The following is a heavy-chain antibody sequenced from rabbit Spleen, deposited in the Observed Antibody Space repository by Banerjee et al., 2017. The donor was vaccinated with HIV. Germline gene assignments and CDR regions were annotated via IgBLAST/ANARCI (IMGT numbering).Heavy chain of an antibody. V-gene: IGHV1S45*01. Sequence: EQLEESGGDLVQPGGSLTLSCKASGFDFTNYYISWVRQAPGKGLEWIGIIYSAKGSTDYASWAKGRFTFSKTSSTTVTLQMTSLTAADTATYFCARDLTGAIGWNFDLWGQGTLVTVS. CDR2: IYSAKGST. D-gene: IGHD7-1*01. J-gene: IGHJ4*01. CDR3: ARDLTGAIGWNFDL. CDR1: GFDFTNYY.